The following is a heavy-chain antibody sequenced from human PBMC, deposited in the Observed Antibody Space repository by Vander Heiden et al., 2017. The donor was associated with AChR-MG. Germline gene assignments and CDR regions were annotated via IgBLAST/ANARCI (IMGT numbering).Heavy chain of an antibody. Sequence: QVQLPQSGAGLWKPSETLSLTCAVYGGSFSGYYGSWIRQPPGKGLEWIGEINHSGSTNYNPSLKRRVTISVDTSKNQFSLKLSSVTAADTAVYYCARGKVHWYSSGWYWFDYWGQGTLVTVSS. V-gene: IGHV4-34*01. CDR3: ARGKVHWYSSGWYWFDY. CDR1: GGSFSGYY. D-gene: IGHD6-19*01. CDR2: INHSGST. J-gene: IGHJ4*02.